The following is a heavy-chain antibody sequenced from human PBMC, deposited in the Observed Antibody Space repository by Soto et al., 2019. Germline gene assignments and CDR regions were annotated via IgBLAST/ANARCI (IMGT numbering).Heavy chain of an antibody. CDR1: GYTFTGYY. D-gene: IGHD5-12*01. J-gene: IGHJ4*02. Sequence: ASVKVSCKASGYTFTGYYMHWVRQAPGQGLEWMGWINPNSGGTNYAQKFQGWVTMTRDTSISTAYMELSRLRSDDTAVYYCARASPEKWLLDYGDQETLDTASS. CDR3: ARASPEKWLLDY. V-gene: IGHV1-2*04. CDR2: INPNSGGT.